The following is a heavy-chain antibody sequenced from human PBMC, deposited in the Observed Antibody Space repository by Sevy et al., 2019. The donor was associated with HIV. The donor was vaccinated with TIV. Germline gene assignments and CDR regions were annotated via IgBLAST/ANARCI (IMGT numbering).Heavy chain of an antibody. Sequence: GGSLRLSCVASGFTLSNYWMTWVRQAPGKGLEWVANINQDGHEKYSVDSVKGRFTISRDGATLFLQMNSLRAEDTAVYYCARSSYYYDNGYYYPFAIWGQGTLVTVSS. V-gene: IGHV3-7*01. CDR1: GFTLSNYW. J-gene: IGHJ4*02. CDR2: INQDGHEK. CDR3: ARSSYYYDNGYYYPFAI. D-gene: IGHD3-22*01.